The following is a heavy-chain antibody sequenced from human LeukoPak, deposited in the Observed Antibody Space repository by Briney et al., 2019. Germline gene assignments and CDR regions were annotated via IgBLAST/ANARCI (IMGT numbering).Heavy chain of an antibody. CDR1: GFTFSSYS. D-gene: IGHD6-13*01. Sequence: GGSLRLSCAASGFTFSSYSMNWVRQAPGKGLEWVSYISSSSSTIYYADSVKGRFTISRDNAKNSLYLQMNSLRAEDTAVYYCARTLLGSSSPYYFDYWGQGTLVTVSS. V-gene: IGHV3-48*01. CDR3: ARTLLGSSSPYYFDY. J-gene: IGHJ4*02. CDR2: ISSSSSTI.